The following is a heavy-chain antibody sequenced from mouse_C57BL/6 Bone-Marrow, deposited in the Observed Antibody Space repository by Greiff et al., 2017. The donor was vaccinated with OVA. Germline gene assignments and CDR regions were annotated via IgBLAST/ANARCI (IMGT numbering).Heavy chain of an antibody. CDR2: FYPGSGSI. CDR3: ARHEEGRLLPFMDY. D-gene: IGHD2-3*01. V-gene: IGHV1-62-2*01. J-gene: IGHJ4*01. CDR1: GYTFTEYT. Sequence: QVQLQPSGAELVKPGASVKLSCKASGYTFTEYTIHWVKQRSGQGLEWLGWFYPGSGSIKYNEIFKDKATLPADNSYRTVYIELSRLTSEDSAVYFCARHEEGRLLPFMDYWGQGTSVTVSS.